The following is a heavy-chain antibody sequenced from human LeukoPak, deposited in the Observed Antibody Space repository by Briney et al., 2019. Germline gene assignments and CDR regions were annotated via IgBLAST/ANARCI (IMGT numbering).Heavy chain of an antibody. J-gene: IGHJ4*02. CDR2: INPSRGST. V-gene: IGHV1-46*01. CDR3: ARGYSGGFGN. Sequence: VASVKVSCKASGYSFTSHYIHWVRQAPGQGLEWMGIINPSRGSTSYAQKFQGRVTVTRDTSTSTVYMVLSSLGSEDTAVYYCARGYSGGFGNWGQGTLVTVSS. D-gene: IGHD6-19*01. CDR1: GYSFTSHY.